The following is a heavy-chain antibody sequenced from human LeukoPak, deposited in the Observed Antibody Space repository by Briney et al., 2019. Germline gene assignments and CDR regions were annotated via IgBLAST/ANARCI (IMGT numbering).Heavy chain of an antibody. CDR1: GFTFSSYT. D-gene: IGHD3-10*01. Sequence: PGGSLRLSCTTSGFTFSSYTMHWVRQAPGKGLDWVALISPDGRDKHYADSMKGRFTISRDNSENTVSLQMNSLRPEDTAVYYCGGLDRGRDYWGQGTLVTVSS. CDR3: GGLDRGRDY. J-gene: IGHJ4*02. CDR2: ISPDGRDK. V-gene: IGHV3-30*04.